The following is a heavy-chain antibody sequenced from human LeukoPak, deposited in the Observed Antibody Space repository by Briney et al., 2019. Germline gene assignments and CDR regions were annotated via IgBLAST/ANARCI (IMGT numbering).Heavy chain of an antibody. J-gene: IGHJ4*02. Sequence: GGSLILSCAASGFTFISYWMSWVRQAPGKGLEWVANIKQDGSEKYYGDSVKGQFTISRDNAKNSLYLQMNSLRAEDTAVYYCARVNYYDSSGHATTFDYWGQGTLVTVSS. V-gene: IGHV3-7*01. CDR1: GFTFISYW. CDR2: IKQDGSEK. CDR3: ARVNYYDSSGHATTFDY. D-gene: IGHD3-22*01.